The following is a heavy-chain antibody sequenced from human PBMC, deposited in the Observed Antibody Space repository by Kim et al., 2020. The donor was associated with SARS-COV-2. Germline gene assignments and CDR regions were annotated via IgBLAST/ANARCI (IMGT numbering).Heavy chain of an antibody. J-gene: IGHJ4*02. D-gene: IGHD6-13*01. CDR1: GDSVSSNSAA. Sequence: SQTLSLTCAISGDSVSSNSAAWNWIRQSPSRGLEWLGRTYYRSKWYNDYAVSVKSRITINPDTSKNQFSLQLNSVTPEDTAVYYCARDPGYSSSWYLWYFDYWGQGTLVTVSS. CDR2: TYYRSKWYN. CDR3: ARDPGYSSSWYLWYFDY. V-gene: IGHV6-1*01.